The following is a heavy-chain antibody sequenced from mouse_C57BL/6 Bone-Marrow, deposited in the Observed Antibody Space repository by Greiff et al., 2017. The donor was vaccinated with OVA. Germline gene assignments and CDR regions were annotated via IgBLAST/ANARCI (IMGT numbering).Heavy chain of an antibody. CDR1: GFNIKDYY. CDR2: IDPEDGDT. V-gene: IGHV14-1*01. D-gene: IGHD1-1*01. J-gene: IGHJ4*01. Sequence: VQLQQSGAELVRPGASVKLSCTASGFNIKDYYMHWVKQRPEQGLEWIGRIDPEDGDTEYAPKFQGKATMTADTSSNTAYLQLSSLTSEDTAVYYCTTWGITTVVATDYAMDYWGQGTSVTVSS. CDR3: TTWGITTVVATDYAMDY.